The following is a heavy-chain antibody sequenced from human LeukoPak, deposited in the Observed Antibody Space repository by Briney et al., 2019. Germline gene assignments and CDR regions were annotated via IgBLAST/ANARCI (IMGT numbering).Heavy chain of an antibody. CDR3: TRDLRSSSGWYVGN. CDR2: IRSKAYGGTT. D-gene: IGHD6-19*01. J-gene: IGHJ4*02. CDR1: GFTFGDYA. Sequence: PGRSLRLSCTASGFTFGDYAMSWVRQAPGKGLEWVGFIRSKAYGGTTEYAASVKGRFTISRDDSKSIAYLQMNSLKTEDTAVYYCTRDLRSSSGWYVGNWGQGTLVTVSS. V-gene: IGHV3-49*04.